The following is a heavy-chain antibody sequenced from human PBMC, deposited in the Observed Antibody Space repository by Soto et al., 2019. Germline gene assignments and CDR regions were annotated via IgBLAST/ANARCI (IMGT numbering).Heavy chain of an antibody. CDR1: GFTFSNYG. CDR2: IWYDGGNK. J-gene: IGHJ3*02. CDR3: ARDRGYSDILTGPIFDAFDI. D-gene: IGHD3-9*01. Sequence: QVQLVESGGGVVQPGRSLRLSCAASGFTFSNYGMHWVRQAPGKGLEWVAVIWYDGGNKYYVDSVKGRFTVSRDNSNNTLYLQMNSLRAEDTAVYYCARDRGYSDILTGPIFDAFDIWGQGTMVTVSS. V-gene: IGHV3-33*01.